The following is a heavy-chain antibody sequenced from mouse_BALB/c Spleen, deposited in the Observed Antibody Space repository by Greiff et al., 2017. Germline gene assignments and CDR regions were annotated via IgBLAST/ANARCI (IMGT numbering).Heavy chain of an antibody. D-gene: IGHD2-1*01. CDR3: AREGYYGNPHYYAMDY. J-gene: IGHJ4*01. CDR1: GFTFSSYA. CDR2: ISSGGST. V-gene: IGHV5-6-5*01. Sequence: EVQVVESGGGLVKPGGSLKLSCAASGFTFSSYAMSWVRQTPEKRLEWVASISSGGSTYYPDSVKGRFTISRDNARNILYLQMSSLRSEDTAMYYCAREGYYGNPHYYAMDYWGQGTSVTVSS.